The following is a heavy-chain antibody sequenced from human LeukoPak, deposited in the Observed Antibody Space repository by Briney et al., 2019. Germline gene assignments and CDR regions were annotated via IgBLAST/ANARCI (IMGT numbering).Heavy chain of an antibody. V-gene: IGHV1-2*02. D-gene: IGHD3-22*01. CDR2: INPNSGGT. CDR3: ARVYDSSGSDAFDI. CDR1: GYTFTGYY. J-gene: IGHJ3*02. Sequence: ASVKVSCKASGYTFTGYYMHWVRQAPGQGLEWMGWINPNSGGTNYAQKFQGRVTMTRDTSISTAYMELSRLRSDDTAVYYCARVYDSSGSDAFDIWGQGTMVTVSS.